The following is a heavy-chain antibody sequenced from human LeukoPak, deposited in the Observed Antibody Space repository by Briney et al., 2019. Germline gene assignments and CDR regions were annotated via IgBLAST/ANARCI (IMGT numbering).Heavy chain of an antibody. V-gene: IGHV1-2*02. Sequence: ASVKVSCKASGYTFTDVGVSWVRPAPGQGLEWMGWINPNRGGTNYAQKFQGRVTMTRATSISTADMELSRLRSDDTAVYYCAIAYFDWLLSYDYWGQGTLVIVSS. J-gene: IGHJ4*02. CDR3: AIAYFDWLLSYDY. CDR2: INPNRGGT. CDR1: GYTFTDVG. D-gene: IGHD3-9*01.